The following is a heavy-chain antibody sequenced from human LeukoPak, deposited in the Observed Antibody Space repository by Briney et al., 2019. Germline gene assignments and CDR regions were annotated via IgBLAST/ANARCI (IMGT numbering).Heavy chain of an antibody. CDR1: GFTFSSYS. CDR3: ARDSTSYQGAGYYYMDV. D-gene: IGHD2-2*01. V-gene: IGHV3-21*01. Sequence: PGGSLRLSCAASGFTFSSYSMNWVRQAPGKGLEWGSSISSSSSYIYYADSVKGRFTISRDNAKNSLYLQMNSLRAEDTAVYYCARDSTSYQGAGYYYMDVWGKGTTVTVSS. J-gene: IGHJ6*03. CDR2: ISSSSSYI.